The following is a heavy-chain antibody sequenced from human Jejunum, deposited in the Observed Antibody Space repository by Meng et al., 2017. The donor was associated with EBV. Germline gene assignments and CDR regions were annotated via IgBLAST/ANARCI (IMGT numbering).Heavy chain of an antibody. J-gene: IGHJ4*02. V-gene: IGHV4-4*02. CDR3: ARGNAYNVPSFDY. Sequence: GRLQGPGQGLLTPSGTRPLTCAVSVASITGTNWWSWVRQPPGKGLEWIAEIWHGGNTNYNPALKSRVTISVDKSNNQFSLKLASVTAADTAVYFCARGNAYNVPSFDYWGQGTLVTVSS. CDR1: VASITGTNW. D-gene: IGHD5-24*01. CDR2: IWHGGNT.